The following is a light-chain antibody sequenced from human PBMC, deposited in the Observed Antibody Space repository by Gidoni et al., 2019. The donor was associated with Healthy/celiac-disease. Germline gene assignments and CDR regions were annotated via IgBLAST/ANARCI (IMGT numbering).Light chain of an antibody. Sequence: QSVLTPPPSVSGAPGPRVTISCTGSRSNIGAGYDVNWYQQLPGTAPKLLIYGNSNRPSGVPDRFSGSKSGTSASLAITGLQAEDEADYYCQSYDSSLSRVFGGGTKLTVL. V-gene: IGLV1-40*01. CDR3: QSYDSSLSRV. CDR1: RSNIGAGYD. J-gene: IGLJ2*01. CDR2: GNS.